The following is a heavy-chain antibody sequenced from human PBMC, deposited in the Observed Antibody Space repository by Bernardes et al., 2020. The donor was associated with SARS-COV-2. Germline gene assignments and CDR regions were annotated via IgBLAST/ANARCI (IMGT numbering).Heavy chain of an antibody. J-gene: IGHJ4*02. CDR3: ARDSRYFDWFDY. D-gene: IGHD3-9*01. V-gene: IGHV3-21*01. CDR2: ISSSSSYI. Sequence: GSLRLSCAASGFTFSSYSMNWVRQAPGKGLEWVSSISSSSSYIYYADSVKGRFTISRDNAKNSLYLQMNSLRAEDTAVYYRARDSRYFDWFDYWGQGTLVTVSS. CDR1: GFTFSSYS.